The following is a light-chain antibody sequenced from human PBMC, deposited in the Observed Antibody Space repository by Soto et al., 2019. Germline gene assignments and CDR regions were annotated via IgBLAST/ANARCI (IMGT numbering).Light chain of an antibody. Sequence: DIQMTQSPSSVYASIGDRVTITCRARQHIGSWLAWYPQKPGKAPKLLIYNAATLQSGVPSRVRGRGSGTDFTLTISHLQPDGFATYECQQANSFPRTFGQGT. CDR2: NAA. J-gene: IGKJ2*01. V-gene: IGKV1-12*01. CDR3: QQANSFPRT. CDR1: QHIGSW.